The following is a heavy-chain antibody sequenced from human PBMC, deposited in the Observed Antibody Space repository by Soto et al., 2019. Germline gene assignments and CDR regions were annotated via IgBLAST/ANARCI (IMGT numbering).Heavy chain of an antibody. CDR3: ASGYSSKSLIYYSYYGMDV. Sequence: QVQLVQSGAEVKKPGSSVKVSCKASGGTFSSYAISWVRQAPGQGLEWMGGIIPIFGTANYAQKFQGRVTITADKSTSTAYMELSSLRSEDTSVYYCASGYSSKSLIYYSYYGMDVWGQGTTVTVSS. J-gene: IGHJ6*02. CDR1: GGTFSSYA. V-gene: IGHV1-69*06. CDR2: IIPIFGTA. D-gene: IGHD5-18*01.